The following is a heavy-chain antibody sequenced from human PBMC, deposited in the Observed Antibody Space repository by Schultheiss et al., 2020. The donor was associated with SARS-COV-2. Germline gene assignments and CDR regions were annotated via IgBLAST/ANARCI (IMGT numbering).Heavy chain of an antibody. CDR2: IKQDGSEK. J-gene: IGHJ6*02. CDR3: ARDEVTMVQGVKDYYYYGMDV. D-gene: IGHD3-10*01. V-gene: IGHV3-7*01. CDR1: GFTFSNYW. Sequence: EGSLRLSCVGSGFTFSNYWMSWVRQAPGKGLEWVANIKQDGSEKYYVDSVKGRFTISRDNAKNSLYLQMNSLRAEDTAVYYCARDEVTMVQGVKDYYYYGMDVWGQGTTVTVSS.